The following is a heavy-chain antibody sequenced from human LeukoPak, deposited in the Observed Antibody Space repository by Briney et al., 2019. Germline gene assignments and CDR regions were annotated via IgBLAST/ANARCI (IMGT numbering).Heavy chain of an antibody. Sequence: GASVKVSCKASGYTFTTYDINWARQATGQGLEWMGWMNPNSGNTGYAQNFQGRITITRNTSISTAYMELSSLRSEDTAVYYCTRETSSRYFDYWGQGTLVTVSS. V-gene: IGHV1-8*01. CDR1: GYTFTTYD. J-gene: IGHJ4*02. CDR2: MNPNSGNT. CDR3: TRETSSRYFDY.